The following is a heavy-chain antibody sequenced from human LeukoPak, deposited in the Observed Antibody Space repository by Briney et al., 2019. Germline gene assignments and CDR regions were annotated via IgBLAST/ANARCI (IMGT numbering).Heavy chain of an antibody. CDR3: ARESHYYDSSGCERHAFDI. J-gene: IGHJ3*02. CDR2: IIPILGIA. Sequence: ASVKVSCKASGGTFSSYAISWVRQAPGQGLEWMGRIIPILGIANYAQKFQGRVTITADKSTSTAYMELSSLRSEDTAVYYCARESHYYDSSGCERHAFDIWGQGTMVTVSS. V-gene: IGHV1-69*04. D-gene: IGHD3-22*01. CDR1: GGTFSSYA.